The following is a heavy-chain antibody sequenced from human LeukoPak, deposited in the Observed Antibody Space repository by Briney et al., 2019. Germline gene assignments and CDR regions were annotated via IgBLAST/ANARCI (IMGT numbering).Heavy chain of an antibody. Sequence: PSETLSLTCTVSGASISSYYWNWIRQPPGKGLEWIGYIHYSGSTNYNPSLKSRVSISVDTSKKQYSLILSSMTAADTAVYCCARDTRSYDSSGYYHFDYWGQGTLVTVSS. CDR2: IHYSGST. CDR1: GASISSYY. J-gene: IGHJ4*02. CDR3: ARDTRSYDSSGYYHFDY. V-gene: IGHV4-59*01. D-gene: IGHD3-22*01.